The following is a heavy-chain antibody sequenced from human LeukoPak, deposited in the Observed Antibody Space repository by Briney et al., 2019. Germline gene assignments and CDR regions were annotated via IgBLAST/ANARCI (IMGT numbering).Heavy chain of an antibody. CDR2: IYSGDST. D-gene: IGHD6-6*01. CDR1: GFTVSSNY. J-gene: IGHJ6*03. Sequence: GGSLRLSCAASGFTVSSNYVSWVRQAPGKGLEWVSVIYSGDSTYYADSVKGRFTISRDNSENTLHLQMNNLRAEDTALYYCAKRVAYSSSSVYMDVWGQGTTVTVSS. CDR3: AKRVAYSSSSVYMDV. V-gene: IGHV3-53*01.